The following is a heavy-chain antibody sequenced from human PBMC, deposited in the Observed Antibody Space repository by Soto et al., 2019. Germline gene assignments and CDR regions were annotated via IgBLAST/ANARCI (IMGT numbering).Heavy chain of an antibody. J-gene: IGHJ5*02. CDR1: GGSISSYY. Sequence: SETLSLTCTVSGGSISSYYWSWIRQPPGKGLEWIGYIYYSGSTNYNPSLKSRVTISVDTSKNQFSLKLSSVTAADTAVYYCARGTLGYCSGGSCYRPNWFDPWGQGTLVTVSS. CDR2: IYYSGST. D-gene: IGHD2-15*01. CDR3: ARGTLGYCSGGSCYRPNWFDP. V-gene: IGHV4-59*01.